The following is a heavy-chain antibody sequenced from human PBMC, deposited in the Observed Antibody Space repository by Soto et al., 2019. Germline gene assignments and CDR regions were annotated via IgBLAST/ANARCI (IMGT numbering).Heavy chain of an antibody. Sequence: QVQLVESGGGVVQPGRSLRLSCAASGFTFSSYGMHWVRQAPGKGLEWVAVISYDGSNKYYADSVKGRFTISRDNSKNTLYLQMNSLRAEDTAVYYCAKDQGSTVTSGLTWGQGTLVTVSS. CDR3: AKDQGSTVTSGLT. CDR2: ISYDGSNK. CDR1: GFTFSSYG. D-gene: IGHD4-17*01. J-gene: IGHJ4*02. V-gene: IGHV3-30*18.